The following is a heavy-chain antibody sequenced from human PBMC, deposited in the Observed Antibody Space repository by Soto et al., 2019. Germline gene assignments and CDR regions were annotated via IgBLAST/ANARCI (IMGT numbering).Heavy chain of an antibody. Sequence: PGGSLRLSCAASGFTFSSYWMHWVRQAPGKGLVWVSRINSDGSSTSYADSVKGRFTISRDNAKNTLYLQMNSLRAEDTAVYYCARGEGSCSSTIYYAGDICFDPWGQGTLVTVSS. V-gene: IGHV3-74*01. CDR3: ARGEGSCSSTIYYAGDICFDP. CDR1: GFTFSSYW. D-gene: IGHD2-2*01. J-gene: IGHJ5*02. CDR2: INSDGSST.